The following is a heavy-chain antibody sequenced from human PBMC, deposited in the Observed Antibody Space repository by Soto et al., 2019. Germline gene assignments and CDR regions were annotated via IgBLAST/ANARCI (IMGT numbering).Heavy chain of an antibody. Sequence: EVQLVESGGGLVQPGGSLRLSCAASEFTFSSYTMNWVRQAPGKGLEWVSYIRSSSSTVYYADSVKGRFTISRDSAKNSLDLQVNSLRDEDTAVYYCARGDYGMDVWGQGTTVTVSS. CDR2: IRSSSSTV. CDR1: EFTFSSYT. J-gene: IGHJ6*02. CDR3: ARGDYGMDV. V-gene: IGHV3-48*02.